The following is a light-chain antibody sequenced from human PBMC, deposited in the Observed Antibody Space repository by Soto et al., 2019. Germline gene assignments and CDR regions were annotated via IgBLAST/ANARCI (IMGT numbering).Light chain of an antibody. CDR1: QDIRGA. V-gene: IGKV1-13*02. Sequence: AIPLTQSPSSLSASVGDRVTITCRASQDIRGALAWYQQKPGKAPKILIYDVSTLESGVPSRLSGSSSGTDFPLTISSLQHVDFATYYCQQFNSYPITFGQGTRLEIK. J-gene: IGKJ5*01. CDR2: DVS. CDR3: QQFNSYPIT.